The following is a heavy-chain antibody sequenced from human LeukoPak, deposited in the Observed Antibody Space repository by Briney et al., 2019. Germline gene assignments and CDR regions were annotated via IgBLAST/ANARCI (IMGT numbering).Heavy chain of an antibody. D-gene: IGHD3-22*01. CDR1: GGSISSYY. CDR3: AREDGGYYDSSGYYPGYYYYYYMDV. J-gene: IGHJ6*03. V-gene: IGHV4-4*07. Sequence: SETLSLTCTVSGGSISSYYWRWIRQPAGKGLEWIGHIYSSGSTNYNPSLKSRVTISVDTSKNQFSLKLSSVTAADTAVYYCAREDGGYYDSSGYYPGYYYYYYMDVWGKGTTVTVSS. CDR2: IYSSGST.